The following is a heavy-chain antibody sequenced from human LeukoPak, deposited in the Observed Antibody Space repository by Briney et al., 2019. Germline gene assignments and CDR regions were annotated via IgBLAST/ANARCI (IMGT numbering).Heavy chain of an antibody. CDR2: IYYSGST. J-gene: IGHJ4*02. CDR1: GGSISSYY. V-gene: IGHV4-59*01. CDR3: ARDLGTNFDY. Sequence: SETLSLTCTVSGGSISSYYWSWIRQPPGKGLEWIGYIYYSGSTNYNPSPKSRVTISVDTSKNQFSLKLSSVTAADTAVYYCARDLGTNFDYWGQGTLVTVSS. D-gene: IGHD1-7*01.